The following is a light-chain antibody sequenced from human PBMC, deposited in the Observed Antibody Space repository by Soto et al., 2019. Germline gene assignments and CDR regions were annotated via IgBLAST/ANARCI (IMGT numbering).Light chain of an antibody. CDR1: QSVSSN. CDR2: GAS. J-gene: IGKJ5*01. CDR3: QQYNTWPIT. V-gene: IGKV3-15*01. Sequence: EIVMTQSPATLSVSPGERATLSCRASQSVSSNLAWYQQKPGQAPRLLIYGASTRATGIPARFSGSGSGTEYTLPISSLQSEDFSVYYCQQYNTWPITFGQGTRLEIK.